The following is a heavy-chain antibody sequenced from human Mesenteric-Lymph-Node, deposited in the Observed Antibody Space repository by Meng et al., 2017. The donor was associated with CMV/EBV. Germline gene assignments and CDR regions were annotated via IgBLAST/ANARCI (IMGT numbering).Heavy chain of an antibody. CDR3: ARSSLGFCSATSCYYQYGMDV. Sequence: GESLKISCVASGFSVSGNYMCWVRQAPGKGLEWVSYISGSGTTIYYADGVKGRFTISRDNAKNSLYLQMNSLRAEDTAVYYCARSSLGFCSATSCYYQYGMDVWGQGTTVTVSS. CDR2: ISGSGTTI. CDR1: GFSVSGNY. D-gene: IGHD2-15*01. J-gene: IGHJ6*02. V-gene: IGHV3-11*04.